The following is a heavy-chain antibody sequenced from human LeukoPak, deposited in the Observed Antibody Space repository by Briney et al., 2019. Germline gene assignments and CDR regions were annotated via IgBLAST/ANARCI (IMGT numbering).Heavy chain of an antibody. D-gene: IGHD2-2*01. CDR1: GDSISYTSYY. CDR2: IYYSGST. CDR3: ARRGKNCSSTSCRAFDV. J-gene: IGHJ3*01. V-gene: IGHV4-39*01. Sequence: SETLSLTCTVSGDSISYTSYYWGWIRQFPGKGLEWIGIIYYSGSTYYNPSLNSRVTISVDTSKNQFSLKLSSVTAADTAVYYCARRGKNCSSTSCRAFDVWGQGTMVTVSS.